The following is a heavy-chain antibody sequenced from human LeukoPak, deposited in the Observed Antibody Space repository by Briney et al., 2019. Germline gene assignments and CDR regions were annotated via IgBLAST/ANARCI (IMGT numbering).Heavy chain of an antibody. V-gene: IGHV3-23*01. J-gene: IGHJ4*02. CDR3: VRSLDY. CDR1: GFPFSTYA. CDR2: ITGSGGFT. Sequence: GGSLRLSCAASGFPFSTYAMNWVRQAPGKGLEWVSVITGSGGFTQYADSVKGRFTISRDNSRNTVYLQMNSLRVEDTALYYCVRSLDYWGQGTLVTVSS.